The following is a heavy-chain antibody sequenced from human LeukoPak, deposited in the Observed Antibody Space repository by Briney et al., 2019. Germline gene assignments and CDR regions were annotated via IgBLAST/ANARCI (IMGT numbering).Heavy chain of an antibody. D-gene: IGHD2-15*01. Sequence: ASVKVSCKVSGYTLTELSMHWVRQAPGKGLEWMGGFDPEDGETIYAQKFQGRVTMTEDTSTDTAYMELSSLRSEDTAVYYCATCWGSGVSCYSRYFDLWARGPLFTVPP. CDR1: GYTLTELS. V-gene: IGHV1-24*01. J-gene: IGHJ2*01. CDR3: ATCWGSGVSCYSRYFDL. CDR2: FDPEDGET.